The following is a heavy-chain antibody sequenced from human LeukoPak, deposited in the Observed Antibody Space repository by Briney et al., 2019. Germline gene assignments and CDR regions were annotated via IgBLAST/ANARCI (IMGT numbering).Heavy chain of an antibody. V-gene: IGHV3-23*01. D-gene: IGHD5-18*01. CDR1: GFTFSSYA. CDR2: IRGSGGST. CDR3: AKDVDTAMVNPTFDY. Sequence: GGSLRLSCAASGFTFSSYAMSWVRQAPGKGLEWVSAIRGSGGSTYYADSVKGRFTISRDNSKNTLYLQMNSLRAEDTAVYYCAKDVDTAMVNPTFDYWGQGTLVTVSS. J-gene: IGHJ4*02.